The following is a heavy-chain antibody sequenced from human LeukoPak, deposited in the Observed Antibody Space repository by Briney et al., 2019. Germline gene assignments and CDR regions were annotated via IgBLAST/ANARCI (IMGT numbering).Heavy chain of an antibody. CDR3: TTENVLAFDI. J-gene: IGHJ3*02. V-gene: IGHV3-15*01. D-gene: IGHD4/OR15-4a*01. CDR2: IISKTDGGTT. CDR1: GFTFSNAW. Sequence: PGGSLRLSCAASGFTFSNAWMSWVRQAPGKGLERVGRIISKTDGGTTDYAAPVKGRFTISRDDSKNTLYLQMNSLKTEDTAVYYCTTENVLAFDIWGQGTMVTVSS.